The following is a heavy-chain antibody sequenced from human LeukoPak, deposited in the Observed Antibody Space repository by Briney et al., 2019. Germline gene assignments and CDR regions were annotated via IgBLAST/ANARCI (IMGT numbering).Heavy chain of an antibody. V-gene: IGHV1-8*03. CDR3: ARGGLEDCSSTSCYLDY. Sequence: ASVRVSCKASGYTFTSYDINWVRQATGQGLEWMGWMYPNSGNTGYAQKFQGRVTITRNTSISTAYMELSSLRSEDTAVYYCARGGLEDCSSTSCYLDYWGQGTLVTVSS. CDR1: GYTFTSYD. J-gene: IGHJ4*02. CDR2: MYPNSGNT. D-gene: IGHD2-2*01.